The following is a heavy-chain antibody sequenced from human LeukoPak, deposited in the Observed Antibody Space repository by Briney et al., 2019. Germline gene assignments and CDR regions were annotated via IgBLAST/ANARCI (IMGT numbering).Heavy chain of an antibody. CDR1: GGSFSGYY. J-gene: IGHJ4*02. D-gene: IGHD5-18*01. CDR3: AREWIQLWLPLWEQDIMLRKPNPNDY. V-gene: IGHV4-34*01. Sequence: SETLSLTCAVYGGSFSGYYWSWIRQPPGKGLEWIGEINHSGSTNYNPSLKSRVTISVDTSKNQFSLKLSSMTAADTAVYYCAREWIQLWLPLWEQDIMLRKPNPNDYWGQGTLVTVSS. CDR2: INHSGST.